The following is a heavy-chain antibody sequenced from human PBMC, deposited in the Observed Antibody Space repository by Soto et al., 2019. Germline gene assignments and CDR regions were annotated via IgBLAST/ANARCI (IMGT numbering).Heavy chain of an antibody. V-gene: IGHV1-18*01. Sequence: GASVKVSCKASGYTFTSYGINWVRQAPGQGLEWMGWINTYSGNTNYAQKLQGRVTMTTDTSTSTAYMELRSLRSDDTAVYYCARALLGSTHDYWGQGTLVTVSS. D-gene: IGHD3-10*01. J-gene: IGHJ4*02. CDR1: GYTFTSYG. CDR2: INTYSGNT. CDR3: ARALLGSTHDY.